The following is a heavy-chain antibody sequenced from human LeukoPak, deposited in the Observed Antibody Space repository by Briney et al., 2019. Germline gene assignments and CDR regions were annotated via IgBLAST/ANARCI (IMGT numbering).Heavy chain of an antibody. Sequence: GESLKISCKGSGYSFTSYWIGWVRQMPGEGLEWMGIIYPGDSDTRYSPSFQGQVTISADKSISTAYLQWSSLKASDTAMYYCARRIDAAGTFYYYYGMDVWGQGTTVTVSS. CDR3: ARRIDAAGTFYYYYGMDV. D-gene: IGHD6-13*01. CDR1: GYSFTSYW. CDR2: IYPGDSDT. J-gene: IGHJ6*02. V-gene: IGHV5-51*01.